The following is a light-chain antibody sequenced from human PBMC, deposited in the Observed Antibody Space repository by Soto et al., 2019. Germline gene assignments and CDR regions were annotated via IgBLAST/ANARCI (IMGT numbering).Light chain of an antibody. CDR1: QNIDNW. V-gene: IGKV1-5*03. CDR3: QQYNDYSTWT. Sequence: DVQMTQSPSTLSASVGDRVTITCRASQNIDNWLAWYQQKPRKAPKLLIYKASSLESGVPSRFSGSGSGTEFTLTISSLEPDDFATYHCQQYNDYSTWTFGQGTRVDIK. CDR2: KAS. J-gene: IGKJ1*01.